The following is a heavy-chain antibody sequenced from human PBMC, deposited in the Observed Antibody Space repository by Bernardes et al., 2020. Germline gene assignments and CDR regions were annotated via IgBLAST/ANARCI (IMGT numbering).Heavy chain of an antibody. CDR1: GFTFSSYG. CDR2: IWYDGSNK. D-gene: IGHD3-16*01. V-gene: IGHV3-33*08. Sequence: GGSLRLSRAASGFTFSSYGMHWVRQAPGKGLEWVAVIWYDGSNKYYADSVKGRFTISRDNSKNTLYLQMNSLRAEDTAVYYCARAHMITFGGEDWFDPWGQGTLVTVSS. J-gene: IGHJ5*02. CDR3: ARAHMITFGGEDWFDP.